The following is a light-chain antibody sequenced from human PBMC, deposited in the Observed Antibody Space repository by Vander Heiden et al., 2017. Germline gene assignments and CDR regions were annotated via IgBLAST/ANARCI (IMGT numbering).Light chain of an antibody. J-gene: IGKJ3*01. CDR1: QSVSSN. CDR3: QQYNNWAPVT. V-gene: IGKV3-15*01. Sequence: EIVMTQSPATLSVSPGERATLSCRASQSVSSNLAWYQQKPGQAPRRLIYGASTRDTGIPARFSGSGYGIEFTLTISSRQSEDFAVYYCQQYNNWAPVTFGHGTKVDIK. CDR2: GAS.